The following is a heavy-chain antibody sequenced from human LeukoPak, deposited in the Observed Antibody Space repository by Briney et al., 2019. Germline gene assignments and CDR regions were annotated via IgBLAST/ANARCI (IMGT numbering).Heavy chain of an antibody. CDR3: ARGSSRYYYDSSGHSY. J-gene: IGHJ4*02. CDR1: GGSFSGYY. Sequence: SETLSLTCAVYGGSFSGYYWSWIRQPPGKGQEWIGEINHSGGTNYNPSLKSRVTISVDTSKNQFSLKLSSVTAADTAVYYCARGSSRYYYDSSGHSYWGQGTLVTVSS. CDR2: INHSGGT. V-gene: IGHV4-34*01. D-gene: IGHD3-22*01.